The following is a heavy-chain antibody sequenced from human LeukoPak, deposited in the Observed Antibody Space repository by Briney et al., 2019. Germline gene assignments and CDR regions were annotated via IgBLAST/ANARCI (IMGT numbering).Heavy chain of an antibody. CDR1: GYSFTTYY. CDR2: INPSDGST. V-gene: IGHV1-46*01. CDR3: ARDVVVEVGMLPTDSWFDP. D-gene: IGHD2-15*01. J-gene: IGHJ5*02. Sequence: ASVKLACKATGYSFTTYYIHCMRQAPGRGLEWMGIINPSDGSTSSAQKFQGRVTMTSDTSTSTVYMELSSLTYDDTAVYYCARDVVVEVGMLPTDSWFDPWGRGTLVAVSS.